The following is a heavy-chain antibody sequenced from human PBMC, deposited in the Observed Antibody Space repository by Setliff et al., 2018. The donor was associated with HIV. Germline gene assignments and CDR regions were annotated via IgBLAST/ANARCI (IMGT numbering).Heavy chain of an antibody. Sequence: GGSLRLSCAASGFNFNTYSMNWVRQAPGKGLEWVGRIKSKTDGGTTDYAAPVKGRFTISRDDSKNTLYLQMNSLKIEDTAMYYCTTGTRLVDWGQGALVTVSS. V-gene: IGHV3-15*01. D-gene: IGHD2-21*01. CDR2: IKSKTDGGTT. CDR3: TTGTRLVD. CDR1: GFNFNTYS. J-gene: IGHJ4*02.